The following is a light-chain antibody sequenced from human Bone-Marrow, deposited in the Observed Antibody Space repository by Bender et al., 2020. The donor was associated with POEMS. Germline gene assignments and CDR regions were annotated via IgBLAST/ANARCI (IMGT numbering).Light chain of an antibody. CDR1: KLGDKY. V-gene: IGLV3-1*01. CDR3: GSKTGSRALLF. J-gene: IGLJ2*01. CDR2: QDN. Sequence: SYELTQPPSVSVSPGQTASITCSGDKLGDKYACWYQQKPGQSPVLVIYQDNKRPSGIPERFSGSNSGNTATLTISGLQPEDEADYYCGSKTGSRALLFFGGGTKVTVL.